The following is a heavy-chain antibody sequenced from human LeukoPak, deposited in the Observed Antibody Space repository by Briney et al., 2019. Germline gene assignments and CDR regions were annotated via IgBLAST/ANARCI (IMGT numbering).Heavy chain of an antibody. CDR3: ARDQVDEGPVTNGDY. D-gene: IGHD4-17*01. V-gene: IGHV4-39*02. J-gene: IGHJ4*02. CDR2: IYYSGST. Sequence: PSETLSLTCTVSGGSISSSSYYWGWIRQPPGKGLEWIGSIYYSGSTYYNPSLKSRVTISVDTSKNQFSLKLSSVTAADTAVYYCARDQVDEGPVTNGDYWGQGTLVTVSS. CDR1: GGSISSSSYY.